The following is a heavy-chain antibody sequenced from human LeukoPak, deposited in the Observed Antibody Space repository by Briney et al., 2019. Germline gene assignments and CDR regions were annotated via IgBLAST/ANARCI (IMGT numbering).Heavy chain of an antibody. D-gene: IGHD5-18*01. CDR3: ATVYYNYGYNY. CDR1: GFTFSNAW. CDR2: IKSKTDGGTT. V-gene: IGHV3-15*01. Sequence: GGSLKLSCAAAGFTFSNAWMSWVRQAPGKGLEWVGRIKSKTDGGTTDYAAPVKGRFTISRDDSKNTLYLQMNSLKTEDTAVYFCATVYYNYGYNYWGQGTLVTVSS. J-gene: IGHJ4*02.